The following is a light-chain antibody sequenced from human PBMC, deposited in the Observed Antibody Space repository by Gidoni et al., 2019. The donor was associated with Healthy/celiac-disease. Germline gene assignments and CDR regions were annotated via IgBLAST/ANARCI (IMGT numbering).Light chain of an antibody. CDR1: SSNIGSNT. CDR2: SNN. CDR3: AAWDDSLNGYV. V-gene: IGLV1-44*01. Sequence: QSVLTQPPSASGTPGQRVTISCSGSSSNIGSNTVNWYQQPPGTAPKLLNYSNNQRPSGVPGRFSGSKSGTSASLAISGLQSEDEADYYCAAWDDSLNGYVFGTGTKVTVL. J-gene: IGLJ1*01.